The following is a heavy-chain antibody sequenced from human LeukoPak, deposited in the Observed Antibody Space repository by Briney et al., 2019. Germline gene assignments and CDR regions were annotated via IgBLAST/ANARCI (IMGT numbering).Heavy chain of an antibody. CDR1: GGFISSYY. V-gene: IGHV4-59*01. CDR3: ARSGYGSGSYYFDQKNWFDP. CDR2: IYYSGST. Sequence: SETLSLTCTVSGGFISSYYWSWIRQPPGKGLEWIGYIYYSGSTNYNPSLKSRVTISVDTSKNQFSLKLSSVTAADTAVYYCARSGYGSGSYYFDQKNWFDPWGQGTLVTVSS. D-gene: IGHD3-10*01. J-gene: IGHJ5*02.